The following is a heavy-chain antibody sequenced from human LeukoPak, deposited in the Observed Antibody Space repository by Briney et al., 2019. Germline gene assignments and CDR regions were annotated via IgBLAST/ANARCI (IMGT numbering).Heavy chain of an antibody. CDR3: AKGGYVWGSYRPYYFDY. Sequence: PGGSLRLSCAASGFTFSDYYMSWIRQAPGKGLEWVSYISSSGSTIYYADSVKGRFTISRDNSKNTLCLQMNSLRAEDTAVYYCAKGGYVWGSYRPYYFDYWGQGTLVTVSS. J-gene: IGHJ4*02. D-gene: IGHD3-16*02. V-gene: IGHV3-11*01. CDR2: ISSSGSTI. CDR1: GFTFSDYY.